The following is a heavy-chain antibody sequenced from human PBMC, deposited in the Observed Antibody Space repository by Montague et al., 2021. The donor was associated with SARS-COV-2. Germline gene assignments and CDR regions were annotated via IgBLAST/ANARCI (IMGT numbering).Heavy chain of an antibody. Sequence: SLRLSCAASGFTFSSYAMHWVRQAPGKGLEWVAVISYDGSNKYYADSVKGRSTISRDNSKNTLYLQMNSLRAEDTAVYYCARDQGGAFDIWGQGTMVTVSS. CDR1: GFTFSSYA. J-gene: IGHJ3*02. V-gene: IGHV3-30*04. CDR2: ISYDGSNK. D-gene: IGHD3-16*01. CDR3: ARDQGGAFDI.